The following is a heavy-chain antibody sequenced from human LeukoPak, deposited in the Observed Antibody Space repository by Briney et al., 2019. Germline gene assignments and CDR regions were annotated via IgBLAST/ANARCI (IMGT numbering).Heavy chain of an antibody. CDR2: INPSGGST. CDR1: GYTFTSYY. V-gene: IGHV1-46*01. Sequence: ASVKVSCKASGYTFTSYYTHWVRQAPGQGVGWMGIINPSGGSTSYAQKFQGRVTMTRDTSTSTVYMELSSLRSEDTAVYYCARDRYSYRAYDYWGQGTLVTVSS. J-gene: IGHJ4*02. CDR3: ARDRYSYRAYDY. D-gene: IGHD5-18*01.